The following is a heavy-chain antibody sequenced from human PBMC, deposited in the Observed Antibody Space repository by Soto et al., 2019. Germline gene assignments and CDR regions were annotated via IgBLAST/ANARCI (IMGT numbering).Heavy chain of an antibody. CDR2: ISGSGGNT. V-gene: IGHV3-23*01. D-gene: IGHD3-10*02. CDR1: GFTFSNYA. J-gene: IGHJ4*02. CDR3: MKDSYVRGVTKYYFDD. Sequence: GWSLRLSCATSGFTFSNYARSWVRQASGKRLEWVWCISGSGGNTYYADSVKGRFTISRDNPKNTLFLQLNSLRAEDTAVYYCMKDSYVRGVTKYYFDDWGKGTLVTVSS.